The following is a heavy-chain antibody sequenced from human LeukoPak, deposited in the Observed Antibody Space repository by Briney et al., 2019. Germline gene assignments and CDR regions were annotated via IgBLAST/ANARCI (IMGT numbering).Heavy chain of an antibody. J-gene: IGHJ5*02. CDR2: IYSSGST. V-gene: IGHV4-4*07. Sequence: PSETLSLTCTVSGGSISNYYWSWIRQPAGKRLEWLGRIYSSGSTNYNPSLESRVTVSVDTSKSQFSLKLSSVTAADTAVYYCARAVAAGTSGWFDPWGQGTLVTVSS. D-gene: IGHD6-13*01. CDR3: ARAVAAGTSGWFDP. CDR1: GGSISNYY.